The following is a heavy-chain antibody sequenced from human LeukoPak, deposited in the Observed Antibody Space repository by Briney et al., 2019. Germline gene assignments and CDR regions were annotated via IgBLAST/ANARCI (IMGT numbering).Heavy chain of an antibody. CDR3: ARGYCSGGSCYWL. Sequence: PSETLSLTCTVSGGSISSYYWSWIRQPPGKGLEWIGYIYYSGSTNYNPSLKSRVTISVDTSKNQFSLELSSVTAADTAVYYCARGYCSGGSCYWLWGQGTLVTVSS. J-gene: IGHJ4*02. D-gene: IGHD2-15*01. V-gene: IGHV4-59*01. CDR1: GGSISSYY. CDR2: IYYSGST.